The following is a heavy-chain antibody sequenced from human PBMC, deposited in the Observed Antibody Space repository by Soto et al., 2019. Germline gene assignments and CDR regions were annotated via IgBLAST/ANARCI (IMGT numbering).Heavy chain of an antibody. V-gene: IGHV3-74*01. CDR2: INPGGSIT. J-gene: IGHJ4*02. D-gene: IGHD2-8*01. Sequence: EEQLVVSGGGLVQPGGSLRLSCAASGFTFSSYWMHWVRQAPGKGLVWVSRINPGGSITAYADSVKGRFTISRDNAKNTLYLQMNSLRGDDTAVYYCARVPTGKYGVWNYWGQGTLLTVSS. CDR1: GFTFSSYW. CDR3: ARVPTGKYGVWNY.